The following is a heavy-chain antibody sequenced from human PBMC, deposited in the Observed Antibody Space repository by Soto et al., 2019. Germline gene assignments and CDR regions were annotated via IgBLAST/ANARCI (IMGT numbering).Heavy chain of an antibody. Sequence: SETLSLTCTVSGGSISSSSYYWGWIRQPPGKGLEWIGSIYYSGSTYYNPSLKSRVTISVNTAKNQFSLKLSSVTAADTDVYYCARDWYYYDSSGYDFDFWGQGTLVTVSS. CDR2: IYYSGST. CDR1: GGSISSSSYY. CDR3: ARDWYYYDSSGYDFDF. V-gene: IGHV4-39*07. J-gene: IGHJ4*01. D-gene: IGHD3-22*01.